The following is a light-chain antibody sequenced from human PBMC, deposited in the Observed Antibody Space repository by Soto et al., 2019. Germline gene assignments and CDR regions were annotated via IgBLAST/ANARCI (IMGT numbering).Light chain of an antibody. CDR1: QSVSSN. Sequence: VLSQSPGRLSLTSVERATLSCRASQSVSSNLAWYQQKPGQAPRLLIYGASSRATGIPDRFSGSGSGTDFTLTISRLEPDDFAVYYCQHYGSPRTFGQGTKVDI. J-gene: IGKJ1*01. V-gene: IGKV3-20*01. CDR2: GAS. CDR3: QHYGSPRT.